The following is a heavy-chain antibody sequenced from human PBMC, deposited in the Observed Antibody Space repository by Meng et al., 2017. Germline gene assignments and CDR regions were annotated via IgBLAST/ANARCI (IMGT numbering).Heavy chain of an antibody. Sequence: GESLKISCAASGFTFSDYEMNWVRQAPGKGLEWVSCISTSGTTIHYADSVKGRFTISRDNAKKSLYLQMNSLRAEDTALYSCARGHYYASGGYYYIAFDIWGQGTVVTVSS. V-gene: IGHV3-48*03. D-gene: IGHD3-22*01. CDR2: ISTSGTTI. CDR1: GFTFSDYE. J-gene: IGHJ3*02. CDR3: ARGHYYASGGYYYIAFDI.